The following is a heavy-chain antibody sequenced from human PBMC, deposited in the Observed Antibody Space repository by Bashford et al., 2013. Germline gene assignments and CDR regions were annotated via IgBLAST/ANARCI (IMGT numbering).Heavy chain of an antibody. J-gene: IGHJ5*02. CDR3: ARDFGGNSGWFDP. V-gene: IGHV1-69*10. CDR1: GGTFSSYA. D-gene: IGHD4-23*01. CDR2: IIPILGIA. Sequence: VASVKVSCKASGGTFSSYAISWVRQAPGQGLEWMGGIIPILGIANYAQKFQGRVTITADKSTSTAYMELSSLRSEDTAVHYCARDFGGNSGWFDPWGQGTLVTVSS.